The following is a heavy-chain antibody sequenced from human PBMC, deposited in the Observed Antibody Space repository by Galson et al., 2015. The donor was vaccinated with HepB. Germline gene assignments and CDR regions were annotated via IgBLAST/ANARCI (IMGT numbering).Heavy chain of an antibody. V-gene: IGHV5-51*01. CDR1: GYSFTSYW. D-gene: IGHD3-22*01. J-gene: IGHJ3*02. CDR3: ARHRGYYDSSWDAFDI. Sequence: QSGAEVKKPGESLKISCKGSGYSFTSYWIGWVRQMPGKGLEWMGIIYPGDSDTRYSPSFQGQVTISADKSISTAYLQWSSLKASDTAMYYCARHRGYYDSSWDAFDIWGQGTMVTVSS. CDR2: IYPGDSDT.